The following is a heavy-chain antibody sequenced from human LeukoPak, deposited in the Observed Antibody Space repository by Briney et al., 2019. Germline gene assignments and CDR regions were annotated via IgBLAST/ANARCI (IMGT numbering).Heavy chain of an antibody. Sequence: SETLSLTCTVSGGSISSYYWSWIRQPPGKGLEWIGYIYYSGSTNYNPSLKSRVTISVDTSKNQFSLRLRSMTAADTAVYYCARVPGVFYDTLTGYGSGWFDPWGQGTLVTVPS. D-gene: IGHD3-9*01. CDR3: ARVPGVFYDTLTGYGSGWFDP. J-gene: IGHJ5*02. CDR1: GGSISSYY. V-gene: IGHV4-59*08. CDR2: IYYSGST.